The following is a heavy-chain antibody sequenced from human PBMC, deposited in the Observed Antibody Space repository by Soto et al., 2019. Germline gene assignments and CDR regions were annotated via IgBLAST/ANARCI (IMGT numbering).Heavy chain of an antibody. CDR2: IKQDGTEE. V-gene: IGHV3-7*01. CDR3: ARVCGYCSSSDCNGDAFDI. Sequence: EVQLVESGGGLVQPGGSLRLSCAAAGFTFSSYWMSWVRQAPGKGLEWVANIKQDGTEEYYVDSVKGRSTISRDNAKNSLYLQMNSLRAEDTAVYFCARVCGYCSSSDCNGDAFDIWGQGTLVTVSS. J-gene: IGHJ3*02. CDR1: GFTFSSYW. D-gene: IGHD2-2*01.